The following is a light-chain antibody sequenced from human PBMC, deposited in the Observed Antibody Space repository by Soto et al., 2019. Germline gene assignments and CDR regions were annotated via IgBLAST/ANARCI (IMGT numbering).Light chain of an antibody. V-gene: IGKV2-28*01. CDR1: QSLLHSNGYNY. CDR3: MQPLQSWT. J-gene: IGKJ1*01. CDR2: LGS. Sequence: DIVMTQSPLSLPVTPGEPASTSCRSSQSLLHSNGYNYLDWYLQKPGQSPQLLIYLGSNRASGVPDRFSGSGSGTDFTLKISRVEAEDVGVYYCMQPLQSWTFGKGTKVDIK.